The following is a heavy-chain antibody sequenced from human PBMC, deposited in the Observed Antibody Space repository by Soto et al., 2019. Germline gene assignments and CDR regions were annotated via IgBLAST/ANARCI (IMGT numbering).Heavy chain of an antibody. V-gene: IGHV3-7*01. J-gene: IGHJ4*02. CDR2: IKQDGSEK. CDR3: ARRGWGGIDY. Sequence: EVQLVESGGGLVQPGGSLRLSCAASGFTFSSYWMSWVRQAPGKGLEWVAHIKQDGSEKYYVDSVKGRFTGSRDNAKNSMYLQMNSLRVEDTAVYYWARRGWGGIDYWGQGTLVTVSS. CDR1: GFTFSSYW. D-gene: IGHD3-16*01.